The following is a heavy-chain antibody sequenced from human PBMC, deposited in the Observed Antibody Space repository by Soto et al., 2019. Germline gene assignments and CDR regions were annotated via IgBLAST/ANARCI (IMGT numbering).Heavy chain of an antibody. Sequence: EVHLAESGGGSVQPGGSLRLSCAASGFTFSGYGMNWVRQAPGKGLEWISYITSSGSLIYYADSLKGRFTISRDNAKNSLFLQMNSLRAEDTAVYYCATTVTTVDYWGQGTLVTVSS. CDR2: ITSSGSLI. CDR1: GFTFSGYG. V-gene: IGHV3-48*03. J-gene: IGHJ4*02. CDR3: ATTVTTVDY. D-gene: IGHD4-17*01.